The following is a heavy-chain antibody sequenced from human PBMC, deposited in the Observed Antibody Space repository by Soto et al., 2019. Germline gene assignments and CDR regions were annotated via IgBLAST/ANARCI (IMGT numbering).Heavy chain of an antibody. CDR3: AMATVATSIKFAY. CDR2: ISAHNGKT. D-gene: IGHD5-12*01. V-gene: IGHV1-18*04. CDR1: GYIFPSYG. Sequence: QVQLLQSGAELKKPGASVKVSCKASGYIFPSYGISWARQAPGQGLEWMGWISAHNGKTNYAQKGHGRITMTTDTSTRTAYMELRSLRSDETAVYYCAMATVATSIKFAYWGQGTLVTVSS. J-gene: IGHJ4*02.